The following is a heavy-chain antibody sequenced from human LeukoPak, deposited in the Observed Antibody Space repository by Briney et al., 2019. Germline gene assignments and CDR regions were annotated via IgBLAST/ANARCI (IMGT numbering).Heavy chain of an antibody. J-gene: IGHJ4*02. Sequence: PSETLSLTCTVSGGSISSSSYYWGWIRQPPGKGLEWIGYIYYSGSTYYNPSLKSRVTISVDTSKNQFSLKLSSVTAADTAVYYCARGLVRLGSPLPLDYWAREPWSPSPQ. V-gene: IGHV4-39*07. CDR2: IYYSGST. CDR1: GGSISSSSYY. CDR3: ARGLVRLGSPLPLDY. D-gene: IGHD3-16*01.